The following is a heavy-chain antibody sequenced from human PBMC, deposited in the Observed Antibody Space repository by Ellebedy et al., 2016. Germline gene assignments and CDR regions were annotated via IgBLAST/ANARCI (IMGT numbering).Heavy chain of an antibody. CDR2: ISSNKNYI. D-gene: IGHD2-15*01. J-gene: IGHJ4*02. CDR3: VVGDCSGGSCRGSF. V-gene: IGHV3-21*01. CDR1: GVTFNRYA. Sequence: GESLKISXVASGVTFNRYAMNWVRQAPGKGLEWASSISSNKNYIYYADSVKGRFTISRDNAWNSVYLQMNSLRAGDTALYYCVVGDCSGGSCRGSFWGPGTLVTVSS.